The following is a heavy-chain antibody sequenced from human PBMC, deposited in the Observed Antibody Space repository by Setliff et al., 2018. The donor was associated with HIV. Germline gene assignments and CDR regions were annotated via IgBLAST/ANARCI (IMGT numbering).Heavy chain of an antibody. D-gene: IGHD6-13*01. J-gene: IGHJ4*02. V-gene: IGHV4-59*11. CDR1: GASISSHY. CDR3: ARVSSSWEQPLYFDY. CDR2: IFYSGNT. Sequence: ASETLSLTCTVSGASISSHYWSWIRQPPGKGLEWIGYIFYSGNTNYNPSLKSRVTISLDTSKSQFSLKLSSVTAADTAVYYCARVSSSWEQPLYFDYWGQGTLVTVSS.